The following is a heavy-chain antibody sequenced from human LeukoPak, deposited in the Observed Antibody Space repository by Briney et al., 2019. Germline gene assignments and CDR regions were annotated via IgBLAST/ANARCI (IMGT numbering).Heavy chain of an antibody. Sequence: GESLKISCKGSGYSFTSYWIGWVRQMPGKGLEWMGIIYPGDSDTRYSPSFQGQVTISADKSISTAYLQWSSLKASDTAMYYCARRTYYYDSSGYYPGTGADYWGQGTLVTVSS. D-gene: IGHD3-22*01. J-gene: IGHJ4*02. V-gene: IGHV5-51*01. CDR3: ARRTYYYDSSGYYPGTGADY. CDR2: IYPGDSDT. CDR1: GYSFTSYW.